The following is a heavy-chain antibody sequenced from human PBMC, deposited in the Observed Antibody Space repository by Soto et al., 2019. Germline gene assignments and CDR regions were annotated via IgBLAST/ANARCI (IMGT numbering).Heavy chain of an antibody. Sequence: SVKVSCKASGGTFSSYAISWVRQAPGQGLEWMGGIIPIFGTANYAQKFQGRVTITADESTSTAYMELSSLRSEDTAVYYCARGAPGGLVAGIVYSGQGTLVTVSS. D-gene: IGHD3-16*01. V-gene: IGHV1-69*13. CDR1: GGTFSSYA. CDR2: IIPIFGTA. J-gene: IGHJ4*02. CDR3: ARGAPGGLVAGIVY.